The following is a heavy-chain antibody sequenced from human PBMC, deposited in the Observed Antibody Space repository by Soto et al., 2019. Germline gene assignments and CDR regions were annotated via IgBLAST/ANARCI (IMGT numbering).Heavy chain of an antibody. D-gene: IGHD1-1*01. CDR1: GFTFSDYY. CDR2: ISSSGSTI. CDR3: ARDDHLESRDLDAFDI. V-gene: IGHV3-11*01. Sequence: GGSLRLSCAASGFTFSDYYMSWIRQAPGKGLEWVSYISSSGSTIYYADSVKGRFTISRDNAKNSRYLQMNSLRAEDTAVYYCARDDHLESRDLDAFDIWGQGTMVTVSS. J-gene: IGHJ3*02.